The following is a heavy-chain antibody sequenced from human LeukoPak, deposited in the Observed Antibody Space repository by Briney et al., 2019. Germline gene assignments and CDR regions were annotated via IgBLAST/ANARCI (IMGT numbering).Heavy chain of an antibody. CDR3: TTLSYDVHY. CDR1: GFIGRNAY. D-gene: IGHD3-3*01. V-gene: IGHV3-15*01. J-gene: IGHJ4*02. CDR2: IKSNPDGGTA. Sequence: GGSLRLSCGASGFIGRNAYMTRVRQAPGKGLEWVVRIKSNPDGGTADYGAAVKGRFTISRDDSRNILYLQLRNVRAEDTAVYYCTTLSYDVHYWGQGTLVTVSS.